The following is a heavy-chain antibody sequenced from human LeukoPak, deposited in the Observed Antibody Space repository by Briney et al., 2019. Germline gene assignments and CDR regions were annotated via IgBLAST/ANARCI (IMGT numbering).Heavy chain of an antibody. V-gene: IGHV4-34*01. CDR3: ARVRVGATFYYYAMDV. D-gene: IGHD1-26*01. CDR2: ITHTGST. CDR1: GESFSGYY. J-gene: IGHJ6*02. Sequence: SETLSLTCAVYGESFSGYYWSWLRQPPRKGLEWIGEITHTGSTNYNPSLKSRVTMSVDTSKNQFSLNLSSVTAADTAVYYCARVRVGATFYYYAMDVWGQGTTVTVSS.